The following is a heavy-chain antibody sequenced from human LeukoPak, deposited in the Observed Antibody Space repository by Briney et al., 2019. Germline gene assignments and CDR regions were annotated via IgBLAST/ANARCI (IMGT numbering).Heavy chain of an antibody. J-gene: IGHJ4*01. CDR1: GFTFSSHW. Sequence: PGGSLRLSCAASGFTFSSHWMSWVRQAPGKGLEWVANIQQGGSNKYYVDSVKGRFTISRDNAKKSLSLQMNSLRAEDTAVYYCASDSWGTYYDFWSGYYLTHWGQGTLVTVSS. D-gene: IGHD3-3*01. V-gene: IGHV3-7*01. CDR2: IQQGGSNK. CDR3: ASDSWGTYYDFWSGYYLTH.